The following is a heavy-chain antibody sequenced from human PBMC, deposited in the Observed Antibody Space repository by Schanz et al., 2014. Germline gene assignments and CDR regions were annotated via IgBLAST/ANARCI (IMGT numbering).Heavy chain of an antibody. Sequence: EVQLVESGGGLVQPWGSLRLSCAASGFNFTIYSMNWVRQAPGKGLEWVSYIGDDGSTIFYADSVRGRFTISRDNAKQSLDLQTNSLRAEDTSVYDCARDASYGRSPDYWGQGTLVTVSS. CDR3: ARDASYGRSPDY. CDR2: IGDDGSTI. D-gene: IGHD5-18*01. V-gene: IGHV3-48*01. CDR1: GFNFTIYS. J-gene: IGHJ4*02.